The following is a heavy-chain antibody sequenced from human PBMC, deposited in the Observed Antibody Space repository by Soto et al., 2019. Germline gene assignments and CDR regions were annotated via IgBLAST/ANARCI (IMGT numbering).Heavy chain of an antibody. V-gene: IGHV3-7*01. CDR3: ARDQSPAIVCVGATCHYDAIDI. J-gene: IGHJ3*02. CDR2: IDEDGGRN. D-gene: IGHD2-15*01. Sequence: GGSLRLSCAASGFTFNKYWMTWVRQAPGKGLEWVANIDEDGGRNFYVDSVKGRFTISRGNAKRSLYLQMSSLGVEDTAVYYCARDQSPAIVCVGATCHYDAIDIWGQGTMVTVSS. CDR1: GFTFNKYW.